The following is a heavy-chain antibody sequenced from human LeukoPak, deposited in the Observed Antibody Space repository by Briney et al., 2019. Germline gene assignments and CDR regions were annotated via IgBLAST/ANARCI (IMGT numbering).Heavy chain of an antibody. Sequence: HPGGSLRLSCAASGFTFGSYAMSWVRQAPGKGLEWVLGISGSGGSTYYADSVKGRFTISRDNFKNTLYLQMNSLRAEDTAVYYCAKSPDRWYSRGWSFDYWGQGTRVTVSS. CDR2: ISGSGGST. D-gene: IGHD6-19*01. CDR1: GFTFGSYA. CDR3: AKSPDRWYSRGWSFDY. J-gene: IGHJ4*02. V-gene: IGHV3-23*01.